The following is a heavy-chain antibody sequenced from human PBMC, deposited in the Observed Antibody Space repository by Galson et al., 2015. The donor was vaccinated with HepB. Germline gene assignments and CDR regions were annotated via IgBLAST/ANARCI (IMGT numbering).Heavy chain of an antibody. CDR3: ARARYSSSPPDY. CDR2: VSAYNGNA. J-gene: IGHJ4*02. CDR1: GYTFKSHG. Sequence: SVKVSCKASGYTFKSHGFSWVRQAPGQGLEWMGWVSAYNGNADYAQKLQGRLTMTTDTSTGTAYMEMRSLGSDDTAVYYCARARYSSSPPDYWGQGTLVTVSS. V-gene: IGHV1-18*01. D-gene: IGHD6-6*01.